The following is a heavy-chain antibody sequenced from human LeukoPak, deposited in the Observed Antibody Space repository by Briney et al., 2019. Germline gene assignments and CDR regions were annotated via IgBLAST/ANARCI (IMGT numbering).Heavy chain of an antibody. Sequence: PGGSLRLSCAASGFTFSSYWMGWVRQPPGKGLEWIGEINHSGSTNYNPSLKSRVTISVDTSKNQFSLKLSSVTAADTAVYYCARHGYKWRAVAGTGLDYWGQGTLVTVSS. CDR1: GFTFSSYW. CDR2: INHSGST. V-gene: IGHV4-34*01. CDR3: ARHGYKWRAVAGTGLDY. J-gene: IGHJ4*02. D-gene: IGHD6-19*01.